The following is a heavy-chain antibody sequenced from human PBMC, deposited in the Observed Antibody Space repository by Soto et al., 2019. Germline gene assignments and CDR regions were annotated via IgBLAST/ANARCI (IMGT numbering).Heavy chain of an antibody. J-gene: IGHJ4*02. D-gene: IGHD3-3*01. V-gene: IGHV4-61*01. Sequence: QVQLQESGPGLVKPSETLSLTCTVSGGSVSSGSYYWSWIRQPPGKGLEYIGYLYYSGSTNYNPSIKSRVPISVDTPKNQFSLKLTSVTAADTAISYCARGQAFWTGYYRMPYYFDYWGQGTLVTVSS. CDR2: LYYSGST. CDR1: GGSVSSGSYY. CDR3: ARGQAFWTGYYRMPYYFDY.